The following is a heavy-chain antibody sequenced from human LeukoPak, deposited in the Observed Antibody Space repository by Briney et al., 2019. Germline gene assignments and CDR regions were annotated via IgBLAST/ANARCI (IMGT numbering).Heavy chain of an antibody. CDR2: IYRGGST. D-gene: IGHD3-22*01. CDR1: GFTVGSIY. V-gene: IGHV3-66*04. Sequence: GGSLRLSCAASGFTVGSIYMSWVRQAPGKGLEWVSIIYRGGSTNYADSVKGRFTISRDTSKNTLYLQMNSLRAEDTAVYYCARLSANSSAYFFDYWGQGTLVTVSS. CDR3: ARLSANSSAYFFDY. J-gene: IGHJ4*02.